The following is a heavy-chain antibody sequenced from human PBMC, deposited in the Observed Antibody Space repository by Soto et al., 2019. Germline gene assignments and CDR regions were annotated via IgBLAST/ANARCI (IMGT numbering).Heavy chain of an antibody. J-gene: IGHJ4*02. D-gene: IGHD6-13*01. CDR3: AKHYSNSSSWYGDWFDY. CDR1: GFTFSSYA. V-gene: IGHV3-23*01. Sequence: GGSLRLSCAASGFTFSSYAMSWVRQAPGKGLEWVSAISGSGGSTYYADSVKGRFTISRDNSKNTLYLQMNSLRAEDTAVYYCAKHYSNSSSWYGDWFDYWGQGTLVTVSS. CDR2: ISGSGGST.